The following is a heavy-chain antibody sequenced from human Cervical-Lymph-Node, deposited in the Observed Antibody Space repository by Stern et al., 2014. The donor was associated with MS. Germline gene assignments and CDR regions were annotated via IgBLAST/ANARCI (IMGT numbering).Heavy chain of an antibody. D-gene: IGHD3-22*01. CDR2: IYYSGST. V-gene: IGHV4-61*01. CDR1: GGSVSSGSDY. CDR3: ARGRNYYDSSGYYWYFDL. J-gene: IGHJ2*01. Sequence: QVQLVESGPGLVKPSETLSLTCTVSGGSVSSGSDYWSWIRQPPGKGLEWIGYIYYSGSTNYNPSLKSRVTISVDTSKNQFSLKLSSVTAADTAVYYCARGRNYYDSSGYYWYFDLWGRGTLVTVSS.